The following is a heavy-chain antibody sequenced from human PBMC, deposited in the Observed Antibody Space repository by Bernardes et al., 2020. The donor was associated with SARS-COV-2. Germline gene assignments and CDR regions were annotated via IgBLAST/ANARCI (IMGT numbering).Heavy chain of an antibody. V-gene: IGHV3-30*03. CDR2: ISYDGSNK. CDR3: ASWWELQYFDY. Sequence: GGSLRLSCAASGFTFSSYGMHWVRQAPGKGLEWVAVISYDGSNKYYADSVKGRFTISRDNSKNTLYLQMNSLRAEDTAVYYCASWWELQYFDYWGQGTLVTVSS. CDR1: GFTFSSYG. J-gene: IGHJ4*02. D-gene: IGHD1-26*01.